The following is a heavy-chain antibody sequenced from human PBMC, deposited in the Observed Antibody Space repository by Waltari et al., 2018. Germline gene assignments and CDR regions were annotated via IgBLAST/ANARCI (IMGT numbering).Heavy chain of an antibody. V-gene: IGHV3-23*04. CDR3: AKALSRTIFGVVMIDPPYYYYGMDV. Sequence: EVQLVESGGGLVQPGGSLRLSCAASGFPFSSYAMSWVRQAPGTGLEWAPALSGSGGSTYYADSVKGRFTISRDNSKNTLYLQMNSLRAEDTAVYYCAKALSRTIFGVVMIDPPYYYYGMDVWGQGTTVTVSS. D-gene: IGHD3-3*01. J-gene: IGHJ6*02. CDR1: GFPFSSYA. CDR2: LSGSGGST.